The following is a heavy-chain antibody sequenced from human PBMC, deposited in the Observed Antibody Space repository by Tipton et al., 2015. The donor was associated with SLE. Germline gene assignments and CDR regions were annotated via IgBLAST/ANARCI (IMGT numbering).Heavy chain of an antibody. Sequence: TLSLTCTLSGGSVGSGTYYWTWIRQPAGKGLEWIGRIYTSGTTHYNPSLKSRVTISMDTSKNHFSLQLISVTAADTAVYYCAREKSGHGYFDSWGQGSLVTVSS. D-gene: IGHD5-12*01. CDR1: GGSVGSGTYY. CDR3: AREKSGHGYFDS. V-gene: IGHV4-61*02. J-gene: IGHJ4*02. CDR2: IYTSGTT.